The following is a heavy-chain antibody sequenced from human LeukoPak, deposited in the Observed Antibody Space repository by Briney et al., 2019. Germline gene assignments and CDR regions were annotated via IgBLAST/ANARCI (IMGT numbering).Heavy chain of an antibody. V-gene: IGHV4-39*01. Sequence: PGGSLRLSCAASGFTFSSYAMSWVRQPPGKGLEWIGTIYFTGSTNYNPSLKSRVTISVDTSKNQFSLKLTSVTAADTAVYYCARPIDAIWGQGTMVTVSS. CDR3: ARPIDAI. CDR2: IYFTGST. CDR1: GFTFSSYA. D-gene: IGHD2-2*01. J-gene: IGHJ3*02.